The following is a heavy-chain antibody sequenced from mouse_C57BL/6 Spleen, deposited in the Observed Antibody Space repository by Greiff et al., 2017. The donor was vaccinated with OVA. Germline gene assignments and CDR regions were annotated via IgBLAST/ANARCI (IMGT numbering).Heavy chain of an antibody. CDR2: IHPNSGST. Sequence: VQLQQPGAELVKPGASVKLSCKASGYTFTSYWMHWVKQRPGQGLEWIGMIHPNSGSTNYNEKFKSKATLTVDKSSSTAYMQLSSLTSEDSAVYYCARWDYYGSLFDYWGQGTTLTVSS. V-gene: IGHV1-64*01. J-gene: IGHJ2*01. CDR1: GYTFTSYW. CDR3: ARWDYYGSLFDY. D-gene: IGHD1-1*01.